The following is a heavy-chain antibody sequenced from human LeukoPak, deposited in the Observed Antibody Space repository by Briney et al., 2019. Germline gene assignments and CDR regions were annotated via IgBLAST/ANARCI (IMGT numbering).Heavy chain of an antibody. Sequence: KTGGTLRLFCAASGFTFSSYGMSWVRQAPGKGLEWVSAISGSGGSTYYADSVKGRFTISRDNSKNTLYLQMNSLRAEDTAVYYCARDAGPPPYYYASSGLTPTGWFDPWGQGTLVTVSS. CDR2: ISGSGGST. J-gene: IGHJ5*02. V-gene: IGHV3-23*01. CDR1: GFTFSSYG. D-gene: IGHD3-22*01. CDR3: ARDAGPPPYYYASSGLTPTGWFDP.